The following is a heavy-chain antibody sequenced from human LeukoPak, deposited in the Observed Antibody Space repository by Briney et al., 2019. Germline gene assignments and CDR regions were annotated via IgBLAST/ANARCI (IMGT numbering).Heavy chain of an antibody. J-gene: IGHJ3*02. CDR2: IYYSGST. D-gene: IGHD1-26*01. V-gene: IGHV4-39*01. CDR1: GGSISSSSYY. Sequence: PSETLSLTCTVSGGSISSSSYYWGWLRQPPGKGLEWIGSIYYSGSTYYNTSLKSRVTISVDTSKNQFSLKLNSVTAADTAVYYCASFIVGATFGAFDIWGQGTMVTVSS. CDR3: ASFIVGATFGAFDI.